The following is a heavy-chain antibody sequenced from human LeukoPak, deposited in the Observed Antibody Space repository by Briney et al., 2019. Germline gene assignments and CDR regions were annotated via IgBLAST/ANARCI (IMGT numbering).Heavy chain of an antibody. CDR3: AKEYDSSGYYYIFQH. Sequence: GGSLRLSCAASGFTFSSYAMSRVRQAPGKGLEWVSAISGSGGSTYYADSVKGRYTISRDNSKNTLYLQMNSLRAEDTAVYYCAKEYDSSGYYYIFQHWGQGTLVTVSS. D-gene: IGHD3-22*01. J-gene: IGHJ1*01. CDR1: GFTFSSYA. V-gene: IGHV3-23*01. CDR2: ISGSGGST.